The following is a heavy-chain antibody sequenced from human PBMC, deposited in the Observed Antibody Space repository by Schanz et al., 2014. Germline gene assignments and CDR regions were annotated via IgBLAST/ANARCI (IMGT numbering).Heavy chain of an antibody. V-gene: IGHV3-23*01. D-gene: IGHD4-17*01. CDR3: ARDGDRVYHNDDMDV. J-gene: IGHJ6*03. CDR2: ISGSGGST. Sequence: EVQLLDSGGGLVQPGGSLRLSCAASGFTFSTYAMSWVRQAPGKGLEWVSAISGSGGSTYYADSVKGRFTISRDNSKNTLYRQMNSLRAEDTAVYYCARDGDRVYHNDDMDVWGKGTTVTVSS. CDR1: GFTFSTYA.